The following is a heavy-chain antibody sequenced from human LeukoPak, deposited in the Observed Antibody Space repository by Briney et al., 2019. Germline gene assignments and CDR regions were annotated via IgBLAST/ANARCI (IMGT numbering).Heavy chain of an antibody. CDR2: IYPGDSDT. D-gene: IGHD2-15*01. Sequence: GESLKISCKDSGYSFTNYWIGWVRQMPGKGLEWMGTIYPGDSDTRYSPSFQGQVTISADKSISPVYLQWSSLKASGTAMYYCARHARYCSGGRCYFNWFDPWGQGTLVIVSS. CDR3: ARHARYCSGGRCYFNWFDP. CDR1: GYSFTNYW. V-gene: IGHV5-51*01. J-gene: IGHJ5*02.